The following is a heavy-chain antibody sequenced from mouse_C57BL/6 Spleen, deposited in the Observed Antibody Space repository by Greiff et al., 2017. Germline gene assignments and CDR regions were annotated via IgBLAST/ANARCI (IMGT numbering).Heavy chain of an antibody. CDR1: GFTFSDYY. CDR2: ISNGGGST. J-gene: IGHJ1*03. D-gene: IGHD1-1*01. CDR3: ARRGGSSNWYFDV. Sequence: EVQGVESGGGLVQPGGSLKLSCAASGFTFSDYYMYWVRQTPEKRLEWVAYISNGGGSTYYPDTVKGRFTISRDNAKNTLYLQMSRLKSEDTAMYYCARRGGSSNWYFDVWGTGTTVTVSS. V-gene: IGHV5-12*01.